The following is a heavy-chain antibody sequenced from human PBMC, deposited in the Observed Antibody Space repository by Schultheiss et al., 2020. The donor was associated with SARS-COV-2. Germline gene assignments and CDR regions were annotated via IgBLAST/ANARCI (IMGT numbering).Heavy chain of an antibody. CDR2: IYYSGST. J-gene: IGHJ6*02. V-gene: IGHV4-59*08. Sequence: SQTLSLTCTVSGGSISSYYWSWIRQPPGKGLEWIGYIYYSGSTYYNPSLKSRVTISVDTSKNQFSLKLSSVTAADTAVYYCARGWFGEFNYYYYGMDVWGQGTTVTVSS. CDR3: ARGWFGEFNYYYYGMDV. D-gene: IGHD3-10*01. CDR1: GGSISSYY.